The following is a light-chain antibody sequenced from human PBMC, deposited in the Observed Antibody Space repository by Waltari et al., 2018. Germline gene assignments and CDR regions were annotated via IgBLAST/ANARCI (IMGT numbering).Light chain of an antibody. CDR2: DVS. CDR1: SSDTGGYSF. Sequence: QSALTQPAAVSGSPGQSLTPPCPTPSSDTGGYSFVSWYQQHPGKAPKLMIYDVSHRPSGVSNRFSGSKSGNTASLTISGLQPEDEADYYCSSYTSIIPPFLFGTGTKVTVL. CDR3: SSYTSIIPPFL. V-gene: IGLV2-14*01. J-gene: IGLJ1*01.